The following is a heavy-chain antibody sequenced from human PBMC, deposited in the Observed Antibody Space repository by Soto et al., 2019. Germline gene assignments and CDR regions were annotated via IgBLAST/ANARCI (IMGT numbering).Heavy chain of an antibody. CDR1: GFAFSSYA. CDR3: AKSRTLRFLEWSHRRGNGFDP. CDR2: ISGSGGST. D-gene: IGHD3-3*01. Sequence: PGGSLRLSCAASGFAFSSYAMSWVRQAPGKGLEWVSAISGSGGSTYYADSVKGRFTISRDNSKNTLYLQMNSLRAEDTAVYYCAKSRTLRFLEWSHRRGNGFDPWGQGTLVTVSS. J-gene: IGHJ5*02. V-gene: IGHV3-23*01.